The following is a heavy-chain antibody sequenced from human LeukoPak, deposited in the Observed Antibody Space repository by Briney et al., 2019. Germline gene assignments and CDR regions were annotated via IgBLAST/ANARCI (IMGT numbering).Heavy chain of an antibody. J-gene: IGHJ5*02. CDR3: ARDGSGSYYDRGRFDP. D-gene: IGHD3-10*01. CDR2: MNPNSGNT. CDR1: AYTFTSYN. V-gene: IGHV1-8*01. Sequence: GASVKVSCKASAYTFTSYNINWVRQATGQGLEWMGWMNPNSGNTGYAQKFQGRVTMTRNTSISTAYMELSSLTSEDTAVYYCARDGSGSYYDRGRFDPWGQGTLVTVSS.